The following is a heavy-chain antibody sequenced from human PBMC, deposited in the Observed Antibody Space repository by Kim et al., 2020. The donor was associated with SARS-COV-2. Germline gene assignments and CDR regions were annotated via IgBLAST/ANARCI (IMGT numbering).Heavy chain of an antibody. Sequence: YYADSVQGRFTISRDNAKNSLYLQMNSLGAEDTALYYCARQGYYYGSGFYFWGQGTLVTVSS. CDR3: ARQGYYYGSGFYF. J-gene: IGHJ4*02. V-gene: IGHV3-48*03. D-gene: IGHD3-22*01.